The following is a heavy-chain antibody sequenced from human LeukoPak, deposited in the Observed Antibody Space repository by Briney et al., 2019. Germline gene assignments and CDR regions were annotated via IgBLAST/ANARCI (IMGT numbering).Heavy chain of an antibody. V-gene: IGHV3-49*04. Sequence: GGSLRLSCTASGFTFGDYAMSWVRQAPGKGLEWVGFIRSKAYGGTTEYAASVKGRFTISRDDSKSIAYLQMNSLKTEDTAVYYCVPGAGLDYWGQGTLVTVSS. CDR3: VPGAGLDY. J-gene: IGHJ4*02. D-gene: IGHD1-26*01. CDR1: GFTFGDYA. CDR2: IRSKAYGGTT.